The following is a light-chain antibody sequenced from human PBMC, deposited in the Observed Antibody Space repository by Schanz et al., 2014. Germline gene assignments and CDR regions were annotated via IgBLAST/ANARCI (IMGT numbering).Light chain of an antibody. CDR1: SSDVGSYNL. CDR3: CSYADGSTLI. CDR2: EVS. J-gene: IGLJ2*01. Sequence: QSALTQPASVSGSPGQSITISCTGTSSDVGSYNLVSWYQQHPGKAPKLMIYEVSKRPSGVSTRFSGSKSGNTASLTISGLQAEDEADYYCCSYADGSTLIFGGGTKVTVL. V-gene: IGLV2-23*02.